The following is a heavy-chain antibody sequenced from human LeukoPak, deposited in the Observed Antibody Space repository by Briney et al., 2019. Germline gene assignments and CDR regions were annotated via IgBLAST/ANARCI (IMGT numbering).Heavy chain of an antibody. CDR2: IYYSGST. D-gene: IGHD6-19*01. V-gene: IGHV4-59*01. CDR1: GGSISSYY. J-gene: IGHJ4*02. CDR3: AREGRAVATFDY. Sequence: GKPSETLSLTCTVSGGSISSYYRSWIRRPPGKGLEWIGYIYYSGSTNYNPSLKSRVTISVDTSKNQFSLKLSSVTAADTAVYYCAREGRAVATFDYWGQGTLVTVSS.